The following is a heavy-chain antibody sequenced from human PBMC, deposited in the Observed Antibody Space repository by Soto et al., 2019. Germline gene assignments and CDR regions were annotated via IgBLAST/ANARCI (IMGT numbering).Heavy chain of an antibody. J-gene: IGHJ4*02. CDR3: TKVGYDSSGYYY. CDR1: GFPFSNAW. CDR2: IKSKTDGGTT. D-gene: IGHD3-22*01. Sequence: EVQLVESGGGLVKPGGSLRLSCAASGFPFSNAWMIWVRQAPGKGLEWVGRIKSKTDGGTTDYAAPVKGRFTISRDDSKNTLYLQMNSLKTEDTAVYYCTKVGYDSSGYYYWGQGTLVTVSS. V-gene: IGHV3-15*01.